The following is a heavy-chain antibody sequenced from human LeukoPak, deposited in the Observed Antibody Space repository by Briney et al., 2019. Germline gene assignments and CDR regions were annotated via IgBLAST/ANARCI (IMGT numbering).Heavy chain of an antibody. CDR3: ARGDDFWSGYSI. V-gene: IGHV1-8*03. J-gene: IGHJ4*02. CDR2: MNPNSGNT. Sequence: ASVKVSCKASGYTFTSYDINWVRQATGQGLGWMGWMNPNSGNTGYAQKFQGRVTITRNTSISTAYMELSSLRSEDTAVYYCARGDDFWSGYSIWGQGTLVTVSS. D-gene: IGHD3-3*01. CDR1: GYTFTSYD.